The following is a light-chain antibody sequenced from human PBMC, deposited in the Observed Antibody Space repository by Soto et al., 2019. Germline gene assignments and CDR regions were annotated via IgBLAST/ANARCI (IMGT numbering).Light chain of an antibody. V-gene: IGKV3-15*01. J-gene: IGKJ1*01. CDR1: QSVRRT. CDR2: GAS. CDR3: QHYNNWPRT. Sequence: EIVMTQSPATLSVSPGERATLSCRASQSVRRTLAWYQQKPGQAPRLLIYGASTRATGIPARFSGSGSGTEFTLTISSLQSEDFAVYYCQHYNNWPRTFGQGTKVEIK.